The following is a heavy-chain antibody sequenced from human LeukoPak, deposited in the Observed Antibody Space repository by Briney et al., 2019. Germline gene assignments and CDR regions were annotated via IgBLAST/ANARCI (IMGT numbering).Heavy chain of an antibody. CDR2: XXXNSGGT. CDR1: GXXFTXYY. Sequence: XSXXASGXXFTXYYXXWVRQXPXQGLEWXXXXXXNSGGTNYAQKFQGWVTMTRDTSISTAYMELSRLRSDDTAVYYCARAMRAGQWLVRDYYYYYGMDVWGQGTTVTVSS. J-gene: IGHJ6*02. V-gene: IGHV1-2*04. D-gene: IGHD6-19*01. CDR3: ARAMRAGQWLVRDYYYYYGMDV.